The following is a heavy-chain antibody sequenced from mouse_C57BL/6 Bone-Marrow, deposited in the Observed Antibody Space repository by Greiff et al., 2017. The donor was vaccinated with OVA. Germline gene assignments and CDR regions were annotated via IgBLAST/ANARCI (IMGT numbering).Heavy chain of an antibody. V-gene: IGHV14-4*01. J-gene: IGHJ1*03. Sequence: EVKLMESGAELVRPGASVKLSCTASGFNIKDDYMHWVKQRPEQGLEWIGWIDPENGDTEYASKFQGKATITADTSSNTAYLQLSSLTSEDTAVYYCTTKGGYYGNWYFDVWGTGTTVTVSS. CDR3: TTKGGYYGNWYFDV. D-gene: IGHD1-1*02. CDR2: IDPENGDT. CDR1: GFNIKDDY.